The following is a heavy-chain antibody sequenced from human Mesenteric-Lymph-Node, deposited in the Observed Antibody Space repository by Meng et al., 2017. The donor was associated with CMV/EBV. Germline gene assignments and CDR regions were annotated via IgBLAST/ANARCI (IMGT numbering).Heavy chain of an antibody. D-gene: IGHD2-2*02. V-gene: IGHV4-38-2*02. CDR2: IFHSGST. Sequence: SETLSLTCTVSGYSISSSHYWGWIRQPPGKGLEWIGRIFHSGSTYYNPSLKSRVTISVDTSKNQFSLKLSSVTAADTAVYYCAREEGEYCSSTSCYNPTYYYYGMDVWGQGTTVTVSS. J-gene: IGHJ6*02. CDR3: AREEGEYCSSTSCYNPTYYYYGMDV. CDR1: GYSISSSHY.